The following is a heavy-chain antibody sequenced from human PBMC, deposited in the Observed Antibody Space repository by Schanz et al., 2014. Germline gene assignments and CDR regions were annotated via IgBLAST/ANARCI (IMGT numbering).Heavy chain of an antibody. CDR3: AKVRYSSGWRGDYFDE. D-gene: IGHD6-25*01. CDR2: ITYNGGTI. Sequence: VQLVESGGGLVQPGGSLRLSCAASGFSFSDYYMSWIRQAPGKGLEWISYITYNGGTIYYADSVKGRFTISRDNSKNTLYLQMNSLRAEDTAVYYCAKVRYSSGWRGDYFDEWGQGTLVTVAS. CDR1: GFSFSDYY. V-gene: IGHV3-11*01. J-gene: IGHJ4*02.